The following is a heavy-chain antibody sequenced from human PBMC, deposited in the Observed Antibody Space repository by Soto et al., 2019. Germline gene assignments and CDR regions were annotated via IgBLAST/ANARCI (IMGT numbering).Heavy chain of an antibody. Sequence: EVQLLESGGGLVQPGGSLRLSCVGSGFFFSSYTMTWVRQAPGKGLEWVSSFSATSENTYYADSVRGRFTISRDNSKNTLFLQMNNLTAEDTAMYYRAKARDQQWVRLPFDYWGQGILVIVSS. V-gene: IGHV3-23*01. D-gene: IGHD6-19*01. CDR3: AKARDQQWVRLPFDY. J-gene: IGHJ4*02. CDR1: GFFFSSYT. CDR2: FSATSENT.